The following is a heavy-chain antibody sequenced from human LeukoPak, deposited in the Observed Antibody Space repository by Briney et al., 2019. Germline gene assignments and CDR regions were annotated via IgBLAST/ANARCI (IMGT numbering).Heavy chain of an antibody. V-gene: IGHV3-53*01. J-gene: IGHJ4*02. CDR2: MHTGGTT. D-gene: IGHD3-16*01. CDR3: AKDEATSGGGLAS. CDR1: GFTVSGTH. Sequence: PGGSLRLSCAASGFTVSGTHMSWVRQAPGKGLEWVSAMHTGGTTYYADSVMGRFTVSRDNSRNTVFLLMNSLRVDDTAVYYCAKDEATSGGGLASWGQGTLVTVSS.